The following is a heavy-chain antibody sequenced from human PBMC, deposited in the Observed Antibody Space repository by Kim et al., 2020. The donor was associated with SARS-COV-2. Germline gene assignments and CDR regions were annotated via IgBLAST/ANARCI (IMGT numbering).Heavy chain of an antibody. V-gene: IGHV3-9*01. Sequence: NGRFTISRDNAKNSLYLQMNSLRAEDTALYYCAKDPQYASGWNRYYYGMDVWGLGTTVTVSS. J-gene: IGHJ6*02. CDR3: AKDPQYASGWNRYYYGMDV. D-gene: IGHD6-19*01.